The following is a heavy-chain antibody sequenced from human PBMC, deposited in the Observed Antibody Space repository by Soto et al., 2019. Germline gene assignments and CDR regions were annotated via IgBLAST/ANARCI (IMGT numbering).Heavy chain of an antibody. D-gene: IGHD3-16*01. Sequence: QVQLVQSGAEVKKPGASVRISCKASGYTFTSYCLHWVRQAPGQGLEWMGIINPGQGLAWMGIFNPGGASPGYAQKFQDRATMTIDTSTSTVYMELSSLRSEDTAMYYCARSPPWGSALGGWFDPWGQGTLVTVSS. V-gene: IGHV1-46*01. CDR2: INPGQGLAWMGIFNPGGASP. J-gene: IGHJ5*02. CDR1: GYTFTSYC. CDR3: ARSPPWGSALGGWFDP.